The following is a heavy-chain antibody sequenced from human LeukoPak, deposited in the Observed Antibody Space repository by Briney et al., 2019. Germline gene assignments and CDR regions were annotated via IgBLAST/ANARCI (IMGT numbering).Heavy chain of an antibody. CDR1: GGSISSYY. CDR3: ARAATGTTLLSTYFDY. V-gene: IGHV4-59*12. J-gene: IGHJ4*02. Sequence: SSETLSLTCTVSGGSISSYYWSWIRQPPGKGLEWIGYFYYSGSTNYSPSLKSRLTISGDTSKNQFSLKVNSVTAADTAVYYCARAATGTTLLSTYFDYWGQGTLVTVSS. CDR2: FYYSGST. D-gene: IGHD1-1*01.